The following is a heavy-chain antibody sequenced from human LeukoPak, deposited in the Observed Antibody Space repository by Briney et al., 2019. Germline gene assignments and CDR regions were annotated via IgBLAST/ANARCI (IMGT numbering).Heavy chain of an antibody. D-gene: IGHD3-10*01. CDR3: ARSLWFGELPGHY. CDR2: INPSGGST. CDR1: GYTFSSYY. V-gene: IGHV1-46*01. Sequence: ASVKVSCKASGYTFSSYYMHWVRQAPGQGLGWMGIINPSGGSTSYAQKFQGRVTMTRDTSTSTVYMELSSLRSEDTAVYYCARSLWFGELPGHYWGQGTLVTVSS. J-gene: IGHJ4*02.